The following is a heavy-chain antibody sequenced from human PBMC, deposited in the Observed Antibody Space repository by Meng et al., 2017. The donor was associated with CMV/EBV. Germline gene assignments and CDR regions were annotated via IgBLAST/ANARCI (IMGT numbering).Heavy chain of an antibody. CDR3: ASKFWNGFYYYGMDV. CDR2: ISGSGGST. D-gene: IGHD3-3*01. J-gene: IGHJ6*02. CDR1: GFTFSSYA. Sequence: GGSLRLSCAASGFTFSSYAMSWVRQAPGKGLEWVSAISGSGGSTYYADSVKGRFTISRDNSKNTLYLQMNSLRAEDTAVYYCASKFWNGFYYYGMDVWGQGTTVTVSS. V-gene: IGHV3-23*01.